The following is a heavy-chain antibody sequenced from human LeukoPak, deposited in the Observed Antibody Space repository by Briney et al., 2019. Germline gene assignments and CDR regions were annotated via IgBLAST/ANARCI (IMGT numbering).Heavy chain of an antibody. CDR2: IFYSGST. J-gene: IGHJ3*02. CDR3: ASASLNIYAFDI. Sequence: SETLSLTCTVSLGSISDYYWSWIRQPPGKGLEWIGYIFYSGSTKYKPSLKSRATISLHTSKNHFSLKLSSVTSADTAVYYCASASLNIYAFDIWGQGTMATVSS. V-gene: IGHV4-59*01. D-gene: IGHD2/OR15-2a*01. CDR1: LGSISDYY.